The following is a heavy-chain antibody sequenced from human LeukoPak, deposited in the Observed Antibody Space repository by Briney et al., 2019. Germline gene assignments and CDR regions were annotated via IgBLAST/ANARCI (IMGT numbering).Heavy chain of an antibody. D-gene: IGHD3-10*01. CDR1: GFTFSSYA. Sequence: PGGSLRLSCAASGFTFSSYAMSWVRQAPVKGLEWVSAISGSGGSTYYADSVKGRFTISRDNSKNTLYLQMNSLRAEDTAVYYCAKIALPPMVRGVIITGGLNYWGQGTLVTVSS. CDR3: AKIALPPMVRGVIITGGLNY. V-gene: IGHV3-23*01. J-gene: IGHJ4*02. CDR2: ISGSGGST.